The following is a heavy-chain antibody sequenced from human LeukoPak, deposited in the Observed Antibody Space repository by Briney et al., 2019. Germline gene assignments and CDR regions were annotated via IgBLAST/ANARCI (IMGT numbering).Heavy chain of an antibody. J-gene: IGHJ4*02. V-gene: IGHV1-3*01. CDR1: GYTFTNYA. Sequence: ASVKLSCKASGYTFTNYAMHWVRQAPGQRLEWMGWINAGNGNTKYSQKFQGRVTITRDTSASTAYMELSSLRSADTAVYCCARGRYSSGWYAIDYWGQGTLVTVSS. CDR2: INAGNGNT. D-gene: IGHD6-19*01. CDR3: ARGRYSSGWYAIDY.